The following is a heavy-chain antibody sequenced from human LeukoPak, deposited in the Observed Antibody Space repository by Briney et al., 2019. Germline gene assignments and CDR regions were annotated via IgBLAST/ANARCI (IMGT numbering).Heavy chain of an antibody. J-gene: IGHJ4*02. Sequence: SETLSLTCTVSGGSISSYYWSWIRQPPGKGLEWIGYIYYSGSTNYNPSLKSRVTILVDTSKNQFSLKLSSVTAADTAGYYCARAGYSYGYVDYWGQGTLVTVSS. V-gene: IGHV4-59*01. CDR2: IYYSGST. D-gene: IGHD5-18*01. CDR3: ARAGYSYGYVDY. CDR1: GGSISSYY.